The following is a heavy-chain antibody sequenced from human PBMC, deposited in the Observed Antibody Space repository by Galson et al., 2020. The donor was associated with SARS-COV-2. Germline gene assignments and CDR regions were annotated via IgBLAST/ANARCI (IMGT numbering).Heavy chain of an antibody. D-gene: IGHD2-21*01. CDR1: GDSLISYY. J-gene: IGHJ4*01. CDR2: MFYTGST. Sequence: ASETLSLTCSVSGDSLISYYWSWIRQSPGKGLQWIGYMFYTGSTNYNPSLKSRVTISLDTSDDQFSLKMTSVTAADTAVYYCARYSVIGPYYFDSWGQESWSPSPQ. V-gene: IGHV4-59*01. CDR3: ARYSVIGPYYFDS.